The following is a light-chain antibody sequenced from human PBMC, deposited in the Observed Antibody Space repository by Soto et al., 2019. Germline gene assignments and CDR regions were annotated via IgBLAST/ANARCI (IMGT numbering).Light chain of an antibody. CDR3: QQYDNSIT. J-gene: IGKJ5*01. Sequence: EIVLTQSPDTVSLSPGETATLSCRASQSVNSNYLAWYQQKPGQAPRLLIYGASSRATGIPDMFSGSGSGKDFSIIISRLEHEEFAVFSCQQYDNSITFGQGTRLEIE. CDR2: GAS. V-gene: IGKV3-20*01. CDR1: QSVNSNY.